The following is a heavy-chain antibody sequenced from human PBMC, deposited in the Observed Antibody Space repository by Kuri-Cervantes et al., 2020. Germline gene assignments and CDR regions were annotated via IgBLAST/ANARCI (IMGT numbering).Heavy chain of an antibody. D-gene: IGHD6-13*01. Sequence: ASVKVSCKASGYTFTGYYMHWVRQAPGQGLEWMGWINPNSGGTDYAQKFQGWVTMTRDTSISTAYMELSRLRSDDTAVYYCARTLGGSSWMNWFDPWGQGTLVTVSS. CDR3: ARTLGGSSWMNWFDP. V-gene: IGHV1-2*04. J-gene: IGHJ5*02. CDR2: INPNSGGT. CDR1: GYTFTGYY.